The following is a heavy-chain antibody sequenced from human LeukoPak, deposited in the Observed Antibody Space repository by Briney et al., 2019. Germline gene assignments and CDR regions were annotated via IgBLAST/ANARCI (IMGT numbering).Heavy chain of an antibody. CDR3: ARPQGALGYYFDY. J-gene: IGHJ4*02. D-gene: IGHD2-15*01. CDR2: IYHSGST. V-gene: IGHV4-38-2*01. Sequence: PSETLSLTCAVSGYSISSGYYWGWIRQPPGKGLEWIGSIYHSGSTYYNPSLKSRVTISVDTSKNQFSLKLSSVTAADTAVYYCARPQGALGYYFDYWGQGTLVTVSS. CDR1: GYSISSGYY.